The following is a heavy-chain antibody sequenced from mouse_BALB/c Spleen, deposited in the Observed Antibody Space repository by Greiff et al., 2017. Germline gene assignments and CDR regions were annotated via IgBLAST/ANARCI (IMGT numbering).Heavy chain of an antibody. CDR2: INPSTGYT. CDR1: GYTFTSYW. D-gene: IGHD2-1*01. V-gene: IGHV1-7*01. J-gene: IGHJ4*01. Sequence: QVQLQQSGAELAKPGASVKMSCKASGYTFTSYWMHWVKQRPGQGLEWIGYINPSTGYTEYNQKFKDKATLTEDKSSSTAYMQLSSLTSEDSAVYYCAREGGNYLYYAMDYWGQGTAVTVSS. CDR3: AREGGNYLYYAMDY.